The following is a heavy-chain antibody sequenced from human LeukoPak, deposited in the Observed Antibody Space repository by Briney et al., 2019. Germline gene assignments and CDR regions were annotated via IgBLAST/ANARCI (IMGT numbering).Heavy chain of an antibody. CDR2: IYYSGST. J-gene: IGHJ3*02. Sequence: SETLSLTCTVSGGSISSYYWSWIRQPPGKGLEWIGYIYYSGSTNYNPSLKSRVTISVDTSKNQFSLKLSSVTAADTAVYYCARAYCSGGSRSPGGGDDAFDIWGQGIMVTVSS. CDR3: ARAYCSGGSRSPGGGDDAFDI. D-gene: IGHD2-15*01. CDR1: GGSISSYY. V-gene: IGHV4-59*01.